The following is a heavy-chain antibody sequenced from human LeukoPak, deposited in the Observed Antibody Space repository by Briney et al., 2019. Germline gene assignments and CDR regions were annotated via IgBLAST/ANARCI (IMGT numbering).Heavy chain of an antibody. V-gene: IGHV4-34*01. CDR3: ARGGGGSSSWTDY. CDR2: INHSGST. J-gene: IGHJ4*02. CDR1: GGSFSGYY. Sequence: SETLSLTCAVYGGSFSGYYWSWIRQPPGKGLEWIGEINHSGSTNYNPSLKSRVTISVDTSKNQFSLKLSSATAADTAVYYCARGGGGSSSWTDYWGQGTLVTVSS. D-gene: IGHD6-13*01.